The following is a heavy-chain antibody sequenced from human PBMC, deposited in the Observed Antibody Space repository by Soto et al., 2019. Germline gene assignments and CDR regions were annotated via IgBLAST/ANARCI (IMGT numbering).Heavy chain of an antibody. Sequence: QVQLVQSGAEVKKPGASVKVSCKASGYTFRAYPIYWVRQAPGQRLECMGWINASNGNTRYSEKFEGIVTFSRDTSATTAYMEFSSLRSEDTAVYFCARDTDLTLVTTLDYWGQGTPGTGSS. CDR1: GYTFRAYP. CDR2: INASNGNT. CDR3: ARDTDLTLVTTLDY. J-gene: IGHJ4*02. V-gene: IGHV1-3*01. D-gene: IGHD4-17*01.